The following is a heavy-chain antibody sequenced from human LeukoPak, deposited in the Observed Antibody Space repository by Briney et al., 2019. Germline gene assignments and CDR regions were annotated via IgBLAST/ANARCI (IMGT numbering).Heavy chain of an antibody. CDR1: GGSISSSSYY. D-gene: IGHD5-24*01. V-gene: IGHV4-39*07. CDR3: AREVGEMATISPFDY. Sequence: SETLSLTCTVSGGSISSSSYYWGWIRQPPGKGLEWIGSIYYSGSTYYNPSLKSRVTISVDTSKNQFSLKLSSVTAADTAVYYCAREVGEMATISPFDYWGQGTLVTVSS. J-gene: IGHJ4*02. CDR2: IYYSGST.